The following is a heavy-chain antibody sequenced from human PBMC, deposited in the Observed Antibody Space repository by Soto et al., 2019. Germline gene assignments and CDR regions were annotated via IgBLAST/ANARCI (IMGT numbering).Heavy chain of an antibody. D-gene: IGHD3-10*01. CDR1: GFTFSSYS. Sequence: GGSLRLSCAASGFTFSSYSMNWVRQAPGKGLEWVSYISSSSSTIYYADSVKGRFTISRDNAKNSLYLQMNSLRAEDTAVYYCARGEVLLWFGEVDYWGQGTLVTVSS. CDR2: ISSSSSTI. CDR3: ARGEVLLWFGEVDY. V-gene: IGHV3-48*01. J-gene: IGHJ4*02.